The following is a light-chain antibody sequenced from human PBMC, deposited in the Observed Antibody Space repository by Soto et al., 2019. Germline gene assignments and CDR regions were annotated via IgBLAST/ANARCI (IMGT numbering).Light chain of an antibody. Sequence: QSVLTQPPSVSAAPGQKVTISCSGGSTNIGNNYVSWYQQLPGTAPRLLIYDNNERPSGIPDRFSGSKSGTSASLAISGLQPEDEADYYCQCYDSSLTVLFGGGTKLTVL. V-gene: IGLV1-51*01. CDR2: DNN. CDR1: STNIGNNY. J-gene: IGLJ2*01. CDR3: QCYDSSLTVL.